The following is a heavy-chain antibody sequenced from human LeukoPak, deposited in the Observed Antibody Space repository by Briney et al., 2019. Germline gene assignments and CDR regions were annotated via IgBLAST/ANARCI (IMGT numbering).Heavy chain of an antibody. V-gene: IGHV1-18*01. CDR3: ARGGQQLVWFDS. Sequence: ASVNLSCKASGYTFINYGISWVRQAPGQGLEWMGWIYPYTGNTNYAQMVQGRVTMTTDTSTGTAYMELTSLTSDDTAVYYCARGGQQLVWFDSWGQGTLVTVSS. CDR1: GYTFINYG. J-gene: IGHJ5*01. D-gene: IGHD6-13*01. CDR2: IYPYTGNT.